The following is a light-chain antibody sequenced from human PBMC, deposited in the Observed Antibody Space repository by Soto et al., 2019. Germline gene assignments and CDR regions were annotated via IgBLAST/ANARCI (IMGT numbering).Light chain of an antibody. CDR3: QQSYSTTWT. CDR2: AAS. CDR1: QYIGNY. Sequence: DIQVTQSPPSLSASVGDTITITCRATQYIGNYLNWYQQKPGKAPKLLIYAASSLQSGVPSRFSGSGSETDFTLTISSLQPEDFATYSCQQSYSTTWTFGQGTKVDI. V-gene: IGKV1-39*01. J-gene: IGKJ1*01.